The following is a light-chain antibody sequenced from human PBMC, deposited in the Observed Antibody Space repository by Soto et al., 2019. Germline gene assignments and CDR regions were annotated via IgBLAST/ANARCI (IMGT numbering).Light chain of an antibody. CDR2: DVS. CDR1: SSDVGGYDH. J-gene: IGLJ3*02. V-gene: IGLV2-14*03. Sequence: QSALTQPASVSGSPGQSITISCTGTSSDVGGYDHVSWYQQHPGKAPKHIIYDVSIRPSGVSNRFSGSKSGNTAALAVSGLQAEDEADYYCSSYTSKDTLVFGGGTKLTVL. CDR3: SSYTSKDTLV.